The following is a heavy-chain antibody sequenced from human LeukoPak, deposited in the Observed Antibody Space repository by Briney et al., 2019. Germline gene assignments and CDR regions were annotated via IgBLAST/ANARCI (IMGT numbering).Heavy chain of an antibody. V-gene: IGHV4-39*01. CDR3: ASSLRYIVVVPAAMSFDY. CDR1: GGSISSSSYY. J-gene: IGHJ4*02. D-gene: IGHD2-2*01. CDR2: IYYSGST. Sequence: SETLSLTCTVSGGSISSSSYYWGWIRQPPGKGLEWIGSIYYSGSTYYNPSLRSRVTISVDTSKNQFSLKLSSVTAADTAVYYCASSLRYIVVVPAAMSFDYWGQGTLVTVSS.